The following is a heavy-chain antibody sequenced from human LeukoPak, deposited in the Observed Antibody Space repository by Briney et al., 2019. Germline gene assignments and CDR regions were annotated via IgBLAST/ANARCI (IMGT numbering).Heavy chain of an antibody. CDR1: GGSFSGYY. Sequence: PSETLSLTCAVYGGSFSGYYWSWIRQPAGQGLEWIGHIYTSGSTNYNPSLKSRVTISVDTSKNQFSLKLSSVTAADTAVYYCATVGLVYDFWSGYYDWYYFDYWGQGTLVTVSS. CDR3: ATVGLVYDFWSGYYDWYYFDY. D-gene: IGHD3-3*01. J-gene: IGHJ4*02. CDR2: IYTSGST. V-gene: IGHV4-59*10.